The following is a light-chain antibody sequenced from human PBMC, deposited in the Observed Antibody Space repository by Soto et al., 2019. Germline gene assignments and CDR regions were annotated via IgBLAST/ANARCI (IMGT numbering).Light chain of an antibody. J-gene: IGKJ5*01. CDR2: DAS. Sequence: EIGLTQSPGTLSLSPGERATLSCRASQSVSSSYLAWYQQKPGQAPRLLMYDASSRATGIPDRFSGSGSGADFTLTISTLEPEDFAVYYCQQYGSSPTFGQGTRLEIK. V-gene: IGKV3-20*01. CDR3: QQYGSSPT. CDR1: QSVSSSY.